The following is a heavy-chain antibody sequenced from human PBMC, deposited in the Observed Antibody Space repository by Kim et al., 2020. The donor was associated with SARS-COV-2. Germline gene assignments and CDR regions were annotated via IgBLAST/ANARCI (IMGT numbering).Heavy chain of an antibody. Sequence: QKFQGRVTMTRNTSISTAYMELSRLRSDDTAVYYCARLVIISSSDTWFDPWGQGTLVTVSS. D-gene: IGHD6-6*01. V-gene: IGHV1-2*02. J-gene: IGHJ5*02. CDR3: ARLVIISSSDTWFDP.